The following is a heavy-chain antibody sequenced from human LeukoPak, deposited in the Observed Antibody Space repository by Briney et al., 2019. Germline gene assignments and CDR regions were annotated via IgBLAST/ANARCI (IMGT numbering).Heavy chain of an antibody. CDR3: ARGGHWFDP. CDR1: GFTFSHYG. V-gene: IGHV3-74*01. J-gene: IGHJ5*02. Sequence: GGSLRLSCAASGFTFSHYGMHWVLQAPGKGLMWVSRIDREAGTTNYVDSVKGRFTISRDNAKNTLYLQMNTLRAEDTAVYYCARGGHWFDPWGQGSLVTVS. CDR2: IDREAGTT.